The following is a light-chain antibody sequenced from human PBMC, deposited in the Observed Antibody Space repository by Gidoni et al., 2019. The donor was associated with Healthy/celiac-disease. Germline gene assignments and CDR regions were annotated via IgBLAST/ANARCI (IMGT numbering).Light chain of an antibody. CDR1: QSVSSSY. Sequence: EIVLTQSPGTLSLSPGERATLSCRASQSVSSSYLAWYQQKPGQAPRLLIYGASSRATGIPDRFSGSGSGTDFTLTISRLEPEDFAVYYCQQYGSSFFXGXTKVXIK. CDR2: GAS. V-gene: IGKV3-20*01. J-gene: IGKJ4*01. CDR3: QQYGSSF.